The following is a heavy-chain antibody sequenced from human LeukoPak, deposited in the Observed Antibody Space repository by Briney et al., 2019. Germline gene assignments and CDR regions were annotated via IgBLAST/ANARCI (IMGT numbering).Heavy chain of an antibody. CDR2: ISSSGGTI. V-gene: IGHV3-11*04. J-gene: IGHJ4*02. D-gene: IGHD2-15*01. CDR1: GFTFSDSY. CDR3: ARGYCSGGTCYLFDY. Sequence: GGSLRLSCAASGFTFSDSYMSRIRQAPGKGLGWISYISSSGGTIYYADSVKGRFSISRDNAKNSLYLQMNSLRAEDTAVYYCARGYCSGGTCYLFDYWGQGTLVTVSS.